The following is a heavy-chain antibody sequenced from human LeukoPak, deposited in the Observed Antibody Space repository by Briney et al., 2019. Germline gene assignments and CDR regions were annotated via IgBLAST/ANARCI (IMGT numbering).Heavy chain of an antibody. CDR2: IYSGDST. J-gene: IGHJ4*02. D-gene: IGHD3-22*01. CDR1: GFTVSTNY. Sequence: PGGSLRLSCAASGFTVSTNYMSWGRQAPGMGLEWVSIIYSGDSTSYTDSVKGRFTISRDSSKNTLYLQMNSLRAEDTAVYFCAREAYYHDSSGYYYPDYWGQGTLVTVSS. CDR3: AREAYYHDSSGYYYPDY. V-gene: IGHV3-66*02.